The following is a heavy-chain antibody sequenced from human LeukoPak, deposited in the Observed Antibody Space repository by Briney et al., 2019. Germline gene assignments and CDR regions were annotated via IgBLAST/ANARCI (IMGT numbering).Heavy chain of an antibody. CDR3: ARALSYSSSWSRLGFDI. CDR2: FDPEDGET. CDR1: GYTLTELS. J-gene: IGHJ3*02. Sequence: ASVKVSCKVSGYTLTELSMHWVRQAPGKGLEWMGGFDPEDGETIYAQKFQGRVTMTEDTSTDTAYMELSSLRSDDTAVYYCARALSYSSSWSRLGFDIWGQGTMVTVSS. D-gene: IGHD6-13*01. V-gene: IGHV1-24*01.